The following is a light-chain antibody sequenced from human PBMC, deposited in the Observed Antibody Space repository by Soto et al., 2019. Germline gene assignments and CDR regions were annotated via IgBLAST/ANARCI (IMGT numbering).Light chain of an antibody. CDR3: QQRT. Sequence: DIQMTQSPSTLSASVGDRVTITCRASQSISSWLAWYQQKPGKAPKLLIYDASSLESGVPSWFSGSGSGTEFTLTISSLQPDDFATYYCQQRTFGQGTKVEIK. V-gene: IGKV1-5*01. J-gene: IGKJ1*01. CDR2: DAS. CDR1: QSISSW.